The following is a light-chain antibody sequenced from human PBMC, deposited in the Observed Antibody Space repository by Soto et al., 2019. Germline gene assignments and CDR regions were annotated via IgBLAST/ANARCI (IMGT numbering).Light chain of an antibody. V-gene: IGLV2-14*03. Sequence: QSVLTQPASVSGSPGQSITISCTGTSSDVGGYDFVSWYQHHPGKAPRLMIYDVSHRPSGVSDRFSASKSGNTASLTISGLLAEDEAEYYCSSYASSFTLMFGGGTKLTVL. CDR3: SSYASSFTLM. CDR1: SSDVGGYDF. CDR2: DVS. J-gene: IGLJ3*02.